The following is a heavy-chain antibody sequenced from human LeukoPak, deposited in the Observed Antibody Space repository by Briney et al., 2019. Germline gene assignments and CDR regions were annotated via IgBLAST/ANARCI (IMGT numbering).Heavy chain of an antibody. J-gene: IGHJ4*02. V-gene: IGHV1-2*02. CDR3: ATVGIVDTAMITYFDY. CDR1: GYTFTGYY. CDR2: TNPNSGDT. D-gene: IGHD5-18*01. Sequence: ASVKVSCKASGYTFTGYYMHWVRQAPGQGLEWMGWTNPNSGDTNYAQKFQGRVTMTRDTSISTAYMELSRLRSDDTAVYYCATVGIVDTAMITYFDYWGQGTLVTVSS.